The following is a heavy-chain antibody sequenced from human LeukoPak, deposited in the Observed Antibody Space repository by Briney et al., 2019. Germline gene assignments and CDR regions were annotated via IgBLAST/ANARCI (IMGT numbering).Heavy chain of an antibody. D-gene: IGHD3-16*01. CDR1: GFTFSSYW. V-gene: IGHV3-7*03. CDR3: ARGGGLDV. J-gene: IGHJ6*02. CDR2: ITHNGNVD. Sequence: GGSLRLSCAASGFTFSSYWMNWARQAPGKGLEWVASITHNGNVDYYVDSVKGRFTISRDNAKNSLYLQMSNLRAEDTAVYFCARGGGLDVWGQGATVTVSS.